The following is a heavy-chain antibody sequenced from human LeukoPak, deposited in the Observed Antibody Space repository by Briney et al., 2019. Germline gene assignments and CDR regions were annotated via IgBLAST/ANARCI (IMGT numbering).Heavy chain of an antibody. J-gene: IGHJ6*03. CDR1: GGSISSGGYY. CDR2: IYHSGST. Sequence: SETLSLTCTVSGGSISSGGYYWSWIRQPPGKGLEWIGYIYHSGSTYYNPSLKSRVTISVDRSKNQFSLKLSSVTAADTAVYYCARYRIAAAGLATPYYYYYMDVWGKGTTVTVSS. V-gene: IGHV4-30-2*01. CDR3: ARYRIAAAGLATPYYYYYMDV. D-gene: IGHD6-13*01.